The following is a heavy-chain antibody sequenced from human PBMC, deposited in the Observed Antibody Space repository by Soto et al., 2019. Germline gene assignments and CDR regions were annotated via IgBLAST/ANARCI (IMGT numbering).Heavy chain of an antibody. CDR3: ARELLWGSYRLYYFDY. D-gene: IGHD3-16*02. J-gene: IGHJ4*02. Sequence: GGSLRLSCAASGFTFSSYSMNGVRQAPGKGLEWVSYISSSSSTIYYADSVKGRFTISRDNAKNSLYLQMNSLRAEDTAVYYCARELLWGSYRLYYFDYWGQGTLVTV. V-gene: IGHV3-48*01. CDR1: GFTFSSYS. CDR2: ISSSSSTI.